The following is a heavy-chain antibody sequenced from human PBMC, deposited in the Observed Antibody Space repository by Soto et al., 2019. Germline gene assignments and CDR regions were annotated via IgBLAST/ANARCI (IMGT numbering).Heavy chain of an antibody. Sequence: GGSLRLSCAASGFTFSSYAMHWVRQAPGKGLEWGAVISYDGSNKYYADSVKGGFTISRDNAENTLYLQMNSLRAEDTAVYYCERDRSSTSFYYYYGMDVWGQGTTVTVSS. CDR3: ERDRSSTSFYYYYGMDV. CDR1: GFTFSSYA. J-gene: IGHJ6*02. CDR2: ISYDGSNK. D-gene: IGHD2-2*01. V-gene: IGHV3-30-3*01.